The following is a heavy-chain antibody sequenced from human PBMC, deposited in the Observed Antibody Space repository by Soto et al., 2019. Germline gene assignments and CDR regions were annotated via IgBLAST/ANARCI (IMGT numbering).Heavy chain of an antibody. D-gene: IGHD2-15*01. V-gene: IGHV1-2*02. Sequence: ASVKVSCKASGYTFTGYYMHWVRQAPGQGLEWMGWINPNSGGTNYAQKFQGRVTMTRDTSISTAYMELSRLRSDDTAVYYCAREENCRGGTCYSEYFHHWGQGTLVTVS. J-gene: IGHJ1*01. CDR3: AREENCRGGTCYSEYFHH. CDR1: GYTFTGYY. CDR2: INPNSGGT.